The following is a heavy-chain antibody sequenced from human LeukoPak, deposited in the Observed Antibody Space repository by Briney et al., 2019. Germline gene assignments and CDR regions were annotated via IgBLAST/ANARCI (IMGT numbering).Heavy chain of an antibody. CDR3: ARDLGCSGGSCYYDYYGMDV. Sequence: GGSLRLSCAASGFTVSSNYMSWVRQAPGKGLEWVSVIYSGGSIYYADSVKGRFTISRDNSKNTLYLQMNSLRAEDTAVYYCARDLGCSGGSCYYDYYGMDVWGQGTTVTVSS. CDR1: GFTVSSNY. D-gene: IGHD2-15*01. CDR2: IYSGGSI. J-gene: IGHJ6*02. V-gene: IGHV3-66*01.